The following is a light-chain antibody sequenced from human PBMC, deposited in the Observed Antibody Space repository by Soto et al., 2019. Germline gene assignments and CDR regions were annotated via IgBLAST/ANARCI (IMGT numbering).Light chain of an antibody. CDR1: QSISSW. Sequence: DIQMTQSPSTLSASVGDRVTITCRASQSISSWLAWYQQKPGKAPKFLIYDASSLESGVPSRFSGSGSETEFTLTISSLQPDDFATYYCQQYNSYSGYTFGQGTKLEI. J-gene: IGKJ2*01. CDR3: QQYNSYSGYT. V-gene: IGKV1-5*01. CDR2: DAS.